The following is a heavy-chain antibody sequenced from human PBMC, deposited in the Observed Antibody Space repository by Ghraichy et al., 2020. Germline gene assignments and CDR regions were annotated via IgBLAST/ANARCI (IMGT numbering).Heavy chain of an antibody. V-gene: IGHV1-46*01. Sequence: ASVKVSCKASGYTFTSYYMHWVRQAPGQGLEWMGIINPSGGSTSYAQKFQGRVTMTRDTSTSTVYMELSSLRSEDTAVYYCARDRVSSGSYDGVSFDYWGQGTLVTVSS. J-gene: IGHJ4*02. CDR2: INPSGGST. CDR1: GYTFTSYY. CDR3: ARDRVSSGSYDGVSFDY. D-gene: IGHD1-26*01.